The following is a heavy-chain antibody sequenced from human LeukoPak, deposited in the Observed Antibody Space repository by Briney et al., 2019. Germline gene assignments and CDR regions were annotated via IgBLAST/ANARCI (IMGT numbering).Heavy chain of an antibody. Sequence: GGSLRLSCAASGFTFSSYLMHWVRQAPGKGLEWVSGISGSGGSTYYADSVKGRFTISRDNSKNTLYLQMNSLRAEDTAVYYCAKPAYCSGGSCYSIGYFDYWGQGTLVTVSS. J-gene: IGHJ4*02. CDR1: GFTFSSYL. CDR3: AKPAYCSGGSCYSIGYFDY. D-gene: IGHD2-15*01. V-gene: IGHV3-23*01. CDR2: ISGSGGST.